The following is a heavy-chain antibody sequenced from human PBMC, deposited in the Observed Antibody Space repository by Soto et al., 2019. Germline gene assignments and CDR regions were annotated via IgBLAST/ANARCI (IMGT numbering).Heavy chain of an antibody. D-gene: IGHD6-13*01. Sequence: AGGSLRLSCAASGFTFSSYGMHWVRQAPGKGLEWVAVISYDGSNKYYADSVKGRFTISRDNSKNTLYLQMNSLRAEDTAVYYCAKDCGYSSSLYYYYGMDVWGQGTTVTVSS. V-gene: IGHV3-30*18. CDR3: AKDCGYSSSLYYYYGMDV. CDR1: GFTFSSYG. J-gene: IGHJ6*02. CDR2: ISYDGSNK.